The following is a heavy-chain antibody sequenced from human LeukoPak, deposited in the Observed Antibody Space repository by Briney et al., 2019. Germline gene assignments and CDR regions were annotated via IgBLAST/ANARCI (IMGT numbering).Heavy chain of an antibody. D-gene: IGHD3-22*01. Sequence: ASVKVSFKASGYTFTSYGISWVRQAPGQGLEWMGWISAYNGNTNYAQKLQGRVTMTTDTSTSTAYMELRSLRSDDTAVYYCARDRYYYDSSGPIGYPWGQGTLVTVSS. CDR1: GYTFTSYG. CDR3: ARDRYYYDSSGPIGYP. CDR2: ISAYNGNT. J-gene: IGHJ5*02. V-gene: IGHV1-18*01.